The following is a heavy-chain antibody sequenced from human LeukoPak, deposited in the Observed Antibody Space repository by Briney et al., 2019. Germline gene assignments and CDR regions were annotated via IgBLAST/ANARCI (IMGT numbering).Heavy chain of an antibody. CDR2: IYTSGST. Sequence: SETLSLTCTVSGGSISSSSYYWGWIRQPPGKGLEWIGRIYTSGSTNYNPSLKSRVTMSVDTSKNQFSLKLSSVTAADTAVYYCARDAVAGRGYFDYWGQGTLVTVSS. D-gene: IGHD6-19*01. CDR3: ARDAVAGRGYFDY. CDR1: GGSISSSSYY. J-gene: IGHJ4*02. V-gene: IGHV4-39*07.